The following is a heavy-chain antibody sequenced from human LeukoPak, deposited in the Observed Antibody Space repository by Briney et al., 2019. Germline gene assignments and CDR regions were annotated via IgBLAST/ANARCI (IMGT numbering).Heavy chain of an antibody. V-gene: IGHV1-69*05. Sequence: ASVKVSCKASGGTFSSYAINWVRQAPGQGLEWMGRIIPIFGTANYAQKFHGRVTITTDESTSTAYMELSSLRSEDTAVYYCATGDHGVDYWGQGTLVTVSS. CDR1: GGTFSSYA. CDR3: ATGDHGVDY. CDR2: IIPIFGTA. D-gene: IGHD3-16*01. J-gene: IGHJ4*02.